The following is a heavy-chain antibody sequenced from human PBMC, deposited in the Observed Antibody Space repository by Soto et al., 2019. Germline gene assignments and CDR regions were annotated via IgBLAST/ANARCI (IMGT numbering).Heavy chain of an antibody. CDR1: GXTFXXXX. CDR2: IVPIFGTT. D-gene: IGHD6-19*01. Sequence: QVQLVQSGAEVKKPGXSXXXXXXVSGXTFXXXXIXWXRLAXGQGLEWMGGIVPIFGTTYYTQKFQGRATIIADDSTTTAYLELSSLRSEDTAIYYCARXEAVXGIYNYHGLDVWGQGTAVTVSS. CDR3: ARXEAVXGIYNYHGLDV. V-gene: IGHV1-69*12. J-gene: IGHJ6*02.